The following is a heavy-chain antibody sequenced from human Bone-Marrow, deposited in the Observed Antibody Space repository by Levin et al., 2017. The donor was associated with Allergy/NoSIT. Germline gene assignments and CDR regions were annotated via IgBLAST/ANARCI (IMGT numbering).Heavy chain of an antibody. D-gene: IGHD1-26*01. CDR3: ARLGVGASFDH. J-gene: IGHJ4*02. CDR2: ISGPSSTI. Sequence: GGSLRLSCAASGFSFSSDEMTWFRQAPGTGLEWVSYISGPSSTIYYADSVKGRFTISRDNAKRELYLQMNSLRVEDTAIYYCARLGVGASFDHWGQGVPVTVSS. V-gene: IGHV3-48*03. CDR1: GFSFSSDE.